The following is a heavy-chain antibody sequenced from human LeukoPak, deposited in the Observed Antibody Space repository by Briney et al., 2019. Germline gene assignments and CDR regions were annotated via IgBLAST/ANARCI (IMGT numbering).Heavy chain of an antibody. Sequence: PGGSLRLSCAASGFTFSDYTINWVRQAPGKGLEWISSISSSGRNIFYADSVKGRFTISRDNAKNSLYLQMNSLRAEDTAVYYCARDSTKYYYDSSADYWGQGTLVTVSS. CDR2: ISSSGRNI. CDR3: ARDSTKYYYDSSADY. CDR1: GFTFSDYT. J-gene: IGHJ4*02. V-gene: IGHV3-21*01. D-gene: IGHD3-22*01.